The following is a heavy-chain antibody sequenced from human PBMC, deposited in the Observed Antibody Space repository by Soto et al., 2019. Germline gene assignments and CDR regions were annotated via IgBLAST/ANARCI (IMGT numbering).Heavy chain of an antibody. D-gene: IGHD2-2*02. CDR3: ARARYLGYCSSTSCYTPEGRPYYYYYYMDV. CDR2: INHSGST. CDR1: GGSFSGYY. Sequence: SETLSLTCAVYGGSFSGYYWSWIRQPPGKGLEWIGEINHSGSTNYNPSLKSRVTISVDTSKNQFSLKLSSVTAADTAVYYCARARYLGYCSSTSCYTPEGRPYYYYYYMDVWGKGTTVTVSS. V-gene: IGHV4-34*01. J-gene: IGHJ6*03.